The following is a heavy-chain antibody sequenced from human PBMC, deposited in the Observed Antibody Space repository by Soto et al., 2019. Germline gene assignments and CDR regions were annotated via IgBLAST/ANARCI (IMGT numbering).Heavy chain of an antibody. CDR1: GGSISRGDYY. J-gene: IGHJ2*01. V-gene: IGHV4-30-4*01. D-gene: IGHD3-22*01. Sequence: PSENLSLTCTVSGGSISRGDYYWSWIRQPPGKGLEWIGCIYYSGSTYYNPSLKSRVTISVDTSKNQFSLKLSSVTAADTAVYYCARDRYYYDSSGYPGYFDLWGRGTLVTVSS. CDR2: IYYSGST. CDR3: ARDRYYYDSSGYPGYFDL.